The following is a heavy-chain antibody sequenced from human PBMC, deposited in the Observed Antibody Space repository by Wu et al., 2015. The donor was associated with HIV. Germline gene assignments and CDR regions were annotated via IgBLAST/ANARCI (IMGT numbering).Heavy chain of an antibody. Sequence: VRLTQSGPETKKPGASVKVSCRAFGYTFNTYGVSWLRQAPGQGLEWEWGGRAPIMETPTYARVFQDRVTMTIDTSTAKAYLELRSLTYDDTAVYYCARVRDSVAAEYWGQGTLVTVSS. CDR3: ARVRDSVAAEY. CDR2: RAPIMETP. J-gene: IGHJ4*02. CDR1: GYTFNTYG. V-gene: IGHV1-18*01. D-gene: IGHD6-19*01.